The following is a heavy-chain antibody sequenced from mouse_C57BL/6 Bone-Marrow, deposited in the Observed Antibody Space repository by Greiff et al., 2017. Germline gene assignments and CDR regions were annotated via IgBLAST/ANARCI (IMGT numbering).Heavy chain of an antibody. CDR3: ARRGGILWLRDYYAMDY. D-gene: IGHD2-2*01. Sequence: QVQLKESGPGLVQPSQSLSITCTVSGFSLTSYGVHWVRQSPGQGLEWLGVIWSGGSTDYNAAFISRLSISKDNSKSQVFFNMNSLQADDTAIYYCARRGGILWLRDYYAMDYWGQGTSVTVSS. J-gene: IGHJ4*01. CDR2: IWSGGST. V-gene: IGHV2-2*01. CDR1: GFSLTSYG.